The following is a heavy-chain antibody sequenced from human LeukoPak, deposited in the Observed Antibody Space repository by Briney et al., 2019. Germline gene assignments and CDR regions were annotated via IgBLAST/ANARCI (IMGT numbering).Heavy chain of an antibody. V-gene: IGHV3-21*01. J-gene: IGHJ3*02. D-gene: IGHD4-17*01. Sequence: GGSLRLSCAASGFTFSTYSMNWVRQAPGKGLEWVSSIGGSSTSIYYAESVKGRFTISRDNAKSSLYLQMNSLRAEDAAVYYCARELGGDYGEAFDIWGQGTMVTVSS. CDR2: IGGSSTSI. CDR3: ARELGGDYGEAFDI. CDR1: GFTFSTYS.